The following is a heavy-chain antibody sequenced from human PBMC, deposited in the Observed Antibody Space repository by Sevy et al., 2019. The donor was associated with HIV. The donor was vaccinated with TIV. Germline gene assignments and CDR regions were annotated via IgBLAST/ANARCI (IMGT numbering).Heavy chain of an antibody. D-gene: IGHD3-22*01. V-gene: IGHV3-20*04. Sequence: GGSLRLSCEASGFTFDDYGMSWVRQAPGKGLEWVSGINWNGANLAYADSVRGRFTISRDNAKKSLYLQMNSLRVEDTALYYCAGYYDSSGYYGFDYWGQGTLVTVSS. CDR3: AGYYDSSGYYGFDY. CDR2: INWNGANL. CDR1: GFTFDDYG. J-gene: IGHJ4*02.